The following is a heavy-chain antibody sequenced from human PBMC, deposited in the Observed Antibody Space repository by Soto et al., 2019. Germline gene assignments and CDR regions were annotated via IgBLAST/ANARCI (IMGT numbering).Heavy chain of an antibody. CDR2: IYPDDSDT. CDR1: GFSFTSHW. V-gene: IGHV5-51*01. CDR3: ARQAYDTSGYRYFDF. D-gene: IGHD3-22*01. Sequence: ESLKISCQTSGFSFTSHWIGWVRQMPGKGLEWMGIIYPDDSDTRYSPSFQGQVTISADKSIGTAYLQWSSLKASDTAIYFCARQAYDTSGYRYFDFWGQGTLVTVSS. J-gene: IGHJ4*02.